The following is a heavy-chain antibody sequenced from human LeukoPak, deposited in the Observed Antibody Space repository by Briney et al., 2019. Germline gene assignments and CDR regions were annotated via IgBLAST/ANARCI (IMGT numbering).Heavy chain of an antibody. CDR1: GGTFSNYA. Sequence: ASVKVSCKASGGTFSNYAISWVRQAPGQGLEWMGGIIPIFGTANYAQKFRGRVTITADKSTRTAYMELRSLRSDDTAVYYCARDRGPGFGELFEWFDPWGQGTLVTVSS. J-gene: IGHJ5*02. CDR2: IIPIFGTA. V-gene: IGHV1-69*06. CDR3: ARDRGPGFGELFEWFDP. D-gene: IGHD3-10*01.